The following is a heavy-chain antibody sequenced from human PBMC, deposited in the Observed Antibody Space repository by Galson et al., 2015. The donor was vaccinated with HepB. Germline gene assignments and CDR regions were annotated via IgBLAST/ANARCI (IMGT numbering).Heavy chain of an antibody. CDR2: FDPEDGET. CDR3: ATPPIDYDSSGYYHAFDI. CDR1: GYTLTELS. D-gene: IGHD3-22*01. Sequence: SVKVSCKVSGYTLTELSMHWVRQAPGRGLEWMGGFDPEDGETIYAQKFQGRVTMTEDTSTDTAYMELSSLRSEDTAVYYCATPPIDYDSSGYYHAFDIWGQGRMVTVSS. V-gene: IGHV1-24*01. J-gene: IGHJ3*02.